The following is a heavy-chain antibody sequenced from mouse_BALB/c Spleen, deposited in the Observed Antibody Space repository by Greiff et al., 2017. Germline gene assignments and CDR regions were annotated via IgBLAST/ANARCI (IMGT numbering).Heavy chain of an antibody. Sequence: EVKLQESGPSLVKPSQTLSLTCSVTGDSITSGYWNWIRKFPGNKLEYMGYISYSGSTYYNPSLKSRISITRDTSKNQYYLQLNSVTTEDTATYYCARSYGNSYYAMDYWGQGTSVTVSS. V-gene: IGHV3-8*02. CDR3: ARSYGNSYYAMDY. CDR1: GDSITSGY. D-gene: IGHD2-1*01. CDR2: ISYSGST. J-gene: IGHJ4*01.